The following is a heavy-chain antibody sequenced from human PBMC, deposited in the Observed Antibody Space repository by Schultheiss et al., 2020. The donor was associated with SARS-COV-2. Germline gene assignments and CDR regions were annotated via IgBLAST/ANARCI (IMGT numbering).Heavy chain of an antibody. CDR1: GYTFTSYA. Sequence: ASVKVSCKASGYTFTSYAMHWVRQAPGQRLEWMGWINAGNGNTKYSQKFQGRVTMTEDTSTDTAYMELSSLRSEDTAVYYCATDSPYSSSWYYYWGQGTLVTVSS. D-gene: IGHD6-13*01. V-gene: IGHV1-3*01. J-gene: IGHJ4*02. CDR2: INAGNGNT. CDR3: ATDSPYSSSWYYY.